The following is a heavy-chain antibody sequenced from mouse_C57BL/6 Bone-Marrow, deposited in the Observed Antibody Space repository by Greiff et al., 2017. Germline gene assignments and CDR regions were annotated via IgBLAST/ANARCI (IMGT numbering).Heavy chain of an antibody. V-gene: IGHV1-55*01. CDR1: GYTFTSYW. Sequence: QVQLQQPGAELVKPGASVKMSCKASGYTFTSYWITWVKQRPGQGLEWIGDIYPGSGSTNYNEKFKSKATLPVDTSSSTAYMQLSSLTAEDSAVYYCASDGYHIWYFDVGGTGTTVTVSS. J-gene: IGHJ1*03. CDR3: ASDGYHIWYFDV. CDR2: IYPGSGST. D-gene: IGHD2-3*01.